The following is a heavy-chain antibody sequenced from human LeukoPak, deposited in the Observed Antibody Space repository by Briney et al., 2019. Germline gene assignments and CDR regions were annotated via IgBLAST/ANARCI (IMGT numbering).Heavy chain of an antibody. D-gene: IGHD5-12*01. Sequence: ASVKVSCKASGYTFTGSYIHCVRQAPGQGLEWMGRINPNSGGTNYAQKFQGRVTMTRDTSISTAYMELSRLRSDDTAVYYCARDRPLVATLDYWGQGTLVTVSS. CDR1: GYTFTGSY. J-gene: IGHJ4*02. V-gene: IGHV1-2*06. CDR2: INPNSGGT. CDR3: ARDRPLVATLDY.